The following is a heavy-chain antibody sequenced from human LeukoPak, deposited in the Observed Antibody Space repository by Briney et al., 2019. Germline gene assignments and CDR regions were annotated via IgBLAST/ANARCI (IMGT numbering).Heavy chain of an antibody. CDR1: GFTFSSYI. Sequence: GGSLRLPCAASGFTFSSYIMNWVRQAPGKGLEWVSSISSSSSYIYYADSVKGRFTISRDNAKNSLYLQMNNLRAEDTAVYYCARLKVATHGMDVWGKGTTVTVSS. D-gene: IGHD5-12*01. J-gene: IGHJ6*04. V-gene: IGHV3-21*01. CDR3: ARLKVATHGMDV. CDR2: ISSSSSYI.